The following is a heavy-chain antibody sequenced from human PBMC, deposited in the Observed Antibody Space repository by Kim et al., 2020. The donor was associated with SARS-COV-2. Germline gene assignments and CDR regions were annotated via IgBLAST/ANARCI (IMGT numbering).Heavy chain of an antibody. J-gene: IGHJ4*02. V-gene: IGHV3-48*02. CDR2: ISISSRSAI. D-gene: IGHD6-13*01. Sequence: GGSLRLSCATSGFTFSGYSMNWVRQAPGKGLEWVSYISISSRSAIYYADSVRGRFTISRDDAKNSLFLQMNSLRDEDAAVYCARDSGPHSSPIDYWGQGTLVTVSS. CDR3: ARDSGPHSSPIDY. CDR1: GFTFSGYS.